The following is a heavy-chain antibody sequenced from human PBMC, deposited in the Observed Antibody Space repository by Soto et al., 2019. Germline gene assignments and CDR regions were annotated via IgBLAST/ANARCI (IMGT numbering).Heavy chain of an antibody. CDR2: IYYSGST. Sequence: QVQLQESGPGLVKPSETLSLTCTVSGGSISSYYWSWIRQPPGKGLEWIGYIYYSGSTNYNPSLKSRVTISVDTFKNQFSLKLSFVTAADTAVYYCARDRQKGSSGWYNWFDPWGQGTLVTVSS. CDR1: GGSISSYY. D-gene: IGHD6-19*01. J-gene: IGHJ5*02. V-gene: IGHV4-59*01. CDR3: ARDRQKGSSGWYNWFDP.